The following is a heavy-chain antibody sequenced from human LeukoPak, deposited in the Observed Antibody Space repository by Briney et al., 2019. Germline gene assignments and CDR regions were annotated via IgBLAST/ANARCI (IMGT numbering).Heavy chain of an antibody. CDR3: AVGYCSSTSCLNWFDP. CDR1: GGSFSGYY. CDR2: INHSGST. D-gene: IGHD2-2*01. V-gene: IGHV4-34*01. Sequence: SETLSLTCAVYGGSFSGYYWSWTRQPPGKGLEWIGEINHSGSTNYNPSLKSRVTISVDTSKNQFSLKLSSVTAADTAVYYCAVGYCSSTSCLNWFDPWGQGTLVTVSS. J-gene: IGHJ5*02.